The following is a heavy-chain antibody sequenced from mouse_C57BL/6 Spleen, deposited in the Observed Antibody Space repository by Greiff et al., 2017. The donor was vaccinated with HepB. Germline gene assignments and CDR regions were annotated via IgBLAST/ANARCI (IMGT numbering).Heavy chain of an antibody. D-gene: IGHD2-3*01. V-gene: IGHV3-6*01. J-gene: IGHJ3*01. Sequence: EVQLVESGPGLVKPSQSLSLTCSVTGYSITSGYYWNWIRQFPGNKLEWMGYISYDGSNNYNPSLKNRISITRDTSKNQFFLKLNSVTTEDTATYYCARDGDGYPWFAYWGQGTLVTVSA. CDR2: ISYDGSN. CDR3: ARDGDGYPWFAY. CDR1: GYSITSGYY.